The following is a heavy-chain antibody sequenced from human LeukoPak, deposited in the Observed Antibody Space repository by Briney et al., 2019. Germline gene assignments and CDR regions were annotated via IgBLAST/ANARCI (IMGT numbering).Heavy chain of an antibody. CDR3: ARDLRSSGWYVFDH. V-gene: IGHV4-59*01. CDR1: GSGGSISNYY. J-gene: IGHJ4*02. D-gene: IGHD6-19*01. Sequence: SGTLSLTCTVSGSGGSISNYYWSWIRQPPGKGLEWIGYIYYSGNTNHNPSLKSRVTMSVDTSKNQLSLKLSSVTAADTAVYYCARDLRSSGWYVFDHWGQGALVTVSS. CDR2: IYYSGNT.